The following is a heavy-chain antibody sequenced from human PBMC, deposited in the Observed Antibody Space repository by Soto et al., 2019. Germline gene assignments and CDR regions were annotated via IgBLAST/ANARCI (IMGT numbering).Heavy chain of an antibody. CDR2: IYYSGST. CDR3: ARGRDGYCSSTSCYIWFDP. J-gene: IGHJ5*02. D-gene: IGHD2-2*02. CDR1: GGSISSGGYY. V-gene: IGHV4-31*03. Sequence: SETLSLTCTVSGGSISSGGYYWSWIRQHPGKGLEWIGYIYYSGSTCYNPSLKSRVTISVDTSKNQFSLKLSSVTAADTAVYYCARGRDGYCSSTSCYIWFDPWGQGTLVTVSS.